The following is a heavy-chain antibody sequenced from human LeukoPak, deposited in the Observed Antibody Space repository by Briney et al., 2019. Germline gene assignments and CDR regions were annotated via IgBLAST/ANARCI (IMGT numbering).Heavy chain of an antibody. CDR3: ARLYEMAVAGTHFDY. CDR2: IYPGDSDT. V-gene: IGHV5-51*01. D-gene: IGHD6-19*01. CDR1: GYSFTSYW. Sequence: GESLKISCKGSGYSFTSYWIGWVRQMPGKGLEWMGIIYPGDSDTRYSPSFQGQVTISADKFISTAYLQWSSLKASDTAMYYCARLYEMAVAGTHFDYWGQGTLVTVSS. J-gene: IGHJ4*02.